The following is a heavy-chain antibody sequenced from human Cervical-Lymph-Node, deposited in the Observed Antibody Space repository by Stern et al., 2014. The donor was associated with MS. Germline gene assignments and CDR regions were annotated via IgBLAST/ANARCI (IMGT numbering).Heavy chain of an antibody. V-gene: IGHV3-33*01. J-gene: IGHJ6*02. Sequence: QVQLVESGGGVVQPGRSLRLSCAASGFTFSSYGMHWVRQAPGKGLEWVAVIWYDGSNKYYADSVKGRFTISRDNSKNTLYLQMNSLRAEDTAVYYCATRAQSQREAGIAVAPYAMDVWGQGTTVTVSS. CDR3: ATRAQSQREAGIAVAPYAMDV. CDR2: IWYDGSNK. CDR1: GFTFSSYG. D-gene: IGHD6-19*01.